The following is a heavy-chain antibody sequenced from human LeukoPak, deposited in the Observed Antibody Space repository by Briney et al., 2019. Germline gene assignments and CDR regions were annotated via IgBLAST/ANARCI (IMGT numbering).Heavy chain of an antibody. Sequence: GGSLRLSCAASGFTVSSNYMSWVRQAPGKGLEWVSAISGSGGSTYYADSVKGRFTISRDNSKNTLYLQMNSLRAEDTAVYYCAKDGVGIAVAKFDYWGQGTLVTVSS. D-gene: IGHD6-19*01. CDR1: GFTVSSNY. CDR2: ISGSGGST. CDR3: AKDGVGIAVAKFDY. V-gene: IGHV3-23*01. J-gene: IGHJ4*02.